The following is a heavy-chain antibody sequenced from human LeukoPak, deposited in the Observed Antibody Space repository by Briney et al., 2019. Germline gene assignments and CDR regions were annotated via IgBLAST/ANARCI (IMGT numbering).Heavy chain of an antibody. Sequence: SVTLSLTYTVSGGSISSYYWSWIRQPAGKGLEWIGRIYTSGSTNYNPSLKSRVTMSVDTSKNQFSLKLSSVTAADTAVYYCARDFRGYSYGPFDYWGQGTLVTVSS. D-gene: IGHD5-18*01. J-gene: IGHJ4*02. CDR2: IYTSGST. V-gene: IGHV4-4*07. CDR3: ARDFRGYSYGPFDY. CDR1: GGSISSYY.